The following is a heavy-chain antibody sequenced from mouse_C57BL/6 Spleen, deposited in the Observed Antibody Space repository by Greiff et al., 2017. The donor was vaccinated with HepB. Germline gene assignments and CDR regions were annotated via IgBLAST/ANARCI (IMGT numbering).Heavy chain of an antibody. V-gene: IGHV1-39*01. J-gene: IGHJ1*03. CDR3: ARNPPLDSSYWYFDV. Sequence: VQLQQSGPGLVKPGASLKISCKASGYSFTDYNMNWVKQTNGKSLEWIGVINPNYGTTSYNQKFKGKVTLTVDQTTSTAYLQLNSLTSEDSAVYYYARNPPLDSSYWYFDVWGTGTTVTVSS. CDR1: GYSFTDYN. D-gene: IGHD1-1*01. CDR2: INPNYGTT.